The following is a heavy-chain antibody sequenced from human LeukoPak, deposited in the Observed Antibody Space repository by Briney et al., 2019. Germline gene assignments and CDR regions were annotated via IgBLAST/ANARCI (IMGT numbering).Heavy chain of an antibody. CDR3: ARVIGWSLFDC. J-gene: IGHJ4*02. Sequence: PGGSLRLSCAASGFTVSSNYMSWVRQAPGKGLEWVAVIWYDGSKEYLADSVKGRFTISRDNSKNTLYLQMSDLRAEDTAVYYCARVIGWSLFDCWGQGTLVTVSS. CDR2: IWYDGSKE. V-gene: IGHV3-33*08. D-gene: IGHD2-15*01. CDR1: GFTVSSNY.